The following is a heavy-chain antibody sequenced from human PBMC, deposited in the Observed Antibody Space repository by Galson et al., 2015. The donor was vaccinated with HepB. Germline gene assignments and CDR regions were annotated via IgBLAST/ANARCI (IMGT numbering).Heavy chain of an antibody. CDR3: ARDIYPYYYDSSGYYGGY. Sequence: SVKVSCKASGSTFTSYGISWVRQAPGQGLEWMGWISAYNGNTNYAQKLQGRVTMTTDTSTSTAYMELRSLRSDDTAVYYCARDIYPYYYDSSGYYGGYWGQGTLVTVSS. CDR1: GSTFTSYG. J-gene: IGHJ4*02. CDR2: ISAYNGNT. V-gene: IGHV1-18*04. D-gene: IGHD3-22*01.